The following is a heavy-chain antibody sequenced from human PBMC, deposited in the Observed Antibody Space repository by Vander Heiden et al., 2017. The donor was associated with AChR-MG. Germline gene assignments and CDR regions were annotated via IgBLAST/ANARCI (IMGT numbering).Heavy chain of an antibody. CDR2: IYHSGST. Sequence: QLQLQESGPGPVKPSQTPSPICAVSAGSIMSRDYSWSGIRQPPGKGLEWIGYIYHSGSTYYNPSLKSRVTISVDRSKNQFSLKLSSVTAADTAVYYCARAKGTAAAVWGQGTLVTVSS. CDR3: ARAKGTAAAV. CDR1: AGSIMSRDYS. J-gene: IGHJ4*02. V-gene: IGHV4-30-2*01. D-gene: IGHD6-13*01.